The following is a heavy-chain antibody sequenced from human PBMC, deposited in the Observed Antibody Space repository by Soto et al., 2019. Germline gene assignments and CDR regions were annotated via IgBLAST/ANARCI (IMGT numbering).Heavy chain of an antibody. J-gene: IGHJ3*01. CDR2: IQRQSEGATT. CDR1: GFTFSQSW. Sequence: EVQLVQSGGELVKPGGSLRLSCVVSGFTFSQSWMSWVRQTPEKGLEWIGRIQRQSEGATTDYAAPVKGRFIISRDDSKNTLYLQMNSLKIEDTGVYYCGTGNAFDLWGQGTVVTVSS. CDR3: GTGNAFDL. V-gene: IGHV3-15*01. D-gene: IGHD7-27*01.